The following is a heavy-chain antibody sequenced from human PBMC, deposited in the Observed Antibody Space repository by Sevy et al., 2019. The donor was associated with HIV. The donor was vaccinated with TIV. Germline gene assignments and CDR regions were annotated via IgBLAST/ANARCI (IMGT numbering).Heavy chain of an antibody. CDR1: GFTFSSYG. CDR3: AATGGYCSSTSCYGYFDY. J-gene: IGHJ4*02. D-gene: IGHD2-2*01. Sequence: GGSLRLSCAASGFTFSSYGMHWVRQAPGKGPEWVAVISYDGSNKYYADSVKGRFTISRDNSKNTLYLQMNSLRAEDTAVYYCAATGGYCSSTSCYGYFDYWGQGTLVTVSS. V-gene: IGHV3-30*03. CDR2: ISYDGSNK.